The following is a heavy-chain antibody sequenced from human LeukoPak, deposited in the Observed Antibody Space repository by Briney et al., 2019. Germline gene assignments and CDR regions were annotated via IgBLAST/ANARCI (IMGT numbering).Heavy chain of an antibody. CDR1: GYTFTSYG. V-gene: IGHV1-18*01. J-gene: IGHJ5*02. CDR2: ISAYKGNT. D-gene: IGHD3-10*01. Sequence: ASVKVSCKASGYTFTSYGISWVRQAPGQGLGWMGWISAYKGNTNYAQKLQGRVTMTTDTSTSTAYMELRSLRSDDTAVYYCARGSRRGAEPNWFDPWGQGTLVTVSS. CDR3: ARGSRRGAEPNWFDP.